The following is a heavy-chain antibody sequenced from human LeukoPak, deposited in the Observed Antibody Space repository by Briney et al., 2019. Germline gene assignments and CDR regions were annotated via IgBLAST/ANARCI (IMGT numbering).Heavy chain of an antibody. V-gene: IGHV3-21*01. Sequence: GGSLRLSCAASGFTFSSYSMNWVRQAPGKGLEWVSSISSSSSYIYYADSVKGRFTISRDNAKNSLYLQMNSLRAEDTAVYYCARDPPYYYGSGSYYNVWGRGTLVTVSS. CDR3: ARDPPYYYGSGSYYNV. CDR2: ISSSSSYI. CDR1: GFTFSSYS. J-gene: IGHJ4*02. D-gene: IGHD3-10*01.